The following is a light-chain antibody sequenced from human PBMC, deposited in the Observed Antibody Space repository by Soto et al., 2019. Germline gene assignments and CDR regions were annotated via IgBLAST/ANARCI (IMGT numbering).Light chain of an antibody. CDR2: EVT. CDR3: SSYAGNNNFVV. Sequence: QSALTQPPSASGSPGQSVTISCTGTSGDVGAYKYVSWYQQHPGKAPKLMIYEVTKRPSGVPGRFSGSKSGNTASLTVSGLQAEDEADYYCSSYAGNNNFVVFGGGTKLIVL. J-gene: IGLJ2*01. V-gene: IGLV2-8*01. CDR1: SGDVGAYKY.